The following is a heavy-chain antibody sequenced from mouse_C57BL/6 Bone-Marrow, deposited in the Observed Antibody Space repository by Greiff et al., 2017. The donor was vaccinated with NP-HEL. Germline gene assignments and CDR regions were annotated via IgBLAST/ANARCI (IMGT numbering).Heavy chain of an antibody. J-gene: IGHJ4*01. CDR3: ARDRVYYAMDY. Sequence: VQLKESGGGLVKPGGSLKLSCAASGFTFSSYAMSWVRQTPEKRLEWVATISDGGSYTYYPDNVKGRFTISRDNAKNNLYLQMSHLKSEDTAMYYCARDRVYYAMDYWGQGTSVTVSS. CDR1: GFTFSSYA. CDR2: ISDGGSYT. D-gene: IGHD3-1*01. V-gene: IGHV5-4*01.